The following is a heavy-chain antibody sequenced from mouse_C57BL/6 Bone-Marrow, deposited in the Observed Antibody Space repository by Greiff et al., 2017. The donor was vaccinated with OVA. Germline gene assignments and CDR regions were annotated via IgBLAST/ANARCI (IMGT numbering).Heavy chain of an antibody. D-gene: IGHD2-9*01. CDR2: IWWDDDK. CDR3: ARIPTMVTTRSYYAMDY. Sequence: QVTLKECGPGILQPSQTLSLTCSFSGFSLSTFGMGVGWIRQPSGKGLEWLAHIWWDDDKYYNPALKSRLTISKDTSKNQVFLKIAKVDTADTATYYCARIPTMVTTRSYYAMDYWGQGTSVTVSS. CDR1: GFSLSTFGMG. V-gene: IGHV8-8*01. J-gene: IGHJ4*01.